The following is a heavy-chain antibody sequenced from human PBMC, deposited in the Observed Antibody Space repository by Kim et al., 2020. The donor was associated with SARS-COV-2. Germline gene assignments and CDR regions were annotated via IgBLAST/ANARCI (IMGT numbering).Heavy chain of an antibody. V-gene: IGHV3-21*01. Sequence: GGSLRLSCAASGFTFSSYSMNWVRQAPGKGLEWVSSISSSSSYIYYADSVKGRFTISRDNAKNSLYLQMNSLRAEDTAVYYCARDRPSGSGYYGLGLYYGMDVWGPGTTVTVSS. J-gene: IGHJ6*02. D-gene: IGHD3-22*01. CDR3: ARDRPSGSGYYGLGLYYGMDV. CDR2: ISSSSSYI. CDR1: GFTFSSYS.